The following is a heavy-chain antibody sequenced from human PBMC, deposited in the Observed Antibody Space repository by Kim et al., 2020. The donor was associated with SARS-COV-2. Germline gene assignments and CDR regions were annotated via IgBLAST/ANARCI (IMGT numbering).Heavy chain of an antibody. D-gene: IGHD5-18*01. Sequence: GGSLRLSCAASGFTFSSYDMHWVRQATGKGLEWVSAIGTAGDTYYPDSVKGRFTISRENAKNSFYLQMNSLRAGDTAVYYCARGVRVAGGYSYGYRYFDYWGQGTLLTVSS. J-gene: IGHJ4*02. V-gene: IGHV3-13*01. CDR2: IGTAGDT. CDR3: ARGVRVAGGYSYGYRYFDY. CDR1: GFTFSSYD.